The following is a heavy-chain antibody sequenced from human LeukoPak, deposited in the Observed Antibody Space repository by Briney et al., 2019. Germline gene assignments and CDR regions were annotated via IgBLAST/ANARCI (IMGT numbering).Heavy chain of an antibody. CDR3: ARDGHYDILTGYFQD. J-gene: IGHJ1*01. CDR1: GFTFSDYY. D-gene: IGHD3-9*01. Sequence: GGSLRLSCAASGFTFSDYYMSWIRQAPGKGLEWVSYISSSGTTIYYADSVKGRFTISRDNAKNSLYLQMNSLRAEDTAVYYCARDGHYDILTGYFQDWGQGTLVTVSS. V-gene: IGHV3-11*01. CDR2: ISSSGTTI.